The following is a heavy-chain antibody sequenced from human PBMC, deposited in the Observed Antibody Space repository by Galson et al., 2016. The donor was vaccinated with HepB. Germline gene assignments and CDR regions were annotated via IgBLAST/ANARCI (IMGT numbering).Heavy chain of an antibody. V-gene: IGHV3-30-3*01. CDR3: ARDHAGLYDTSGSYFGA. Sequence: SLRLSCAASGFTFDTFTLHWVRQSPGKGLEWVAVISDNGGSTFYAESVQGRFIISRDNSKNTVYLQMRSLRVEDTAVSYCARDHAGLYDTSGSYFGAWGQGTLVTVSS. D-gene: IGHD3-22*01. CDR2: ISDNGGST. CDR1: GFTFDTFT. J-gene: IGHJ4*02.